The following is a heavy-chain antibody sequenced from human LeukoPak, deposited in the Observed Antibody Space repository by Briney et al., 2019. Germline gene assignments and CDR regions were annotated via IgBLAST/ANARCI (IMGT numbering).Heavy chain of an antibody. D-gene: IGHD6-13*01. V-gene: IGHV3-74*01. Sequence: PGRSLRLSCAASGFTFSSYWMHWVRQAPGKGLVWVSRINSDGSSTSYADSVKGRFTISRDNAKNTLYLQMNSLRAEDTAVYYCARDGGIALPFDHWGQGTLVTVSS. CDR2: INSDGSST. CDR3: ARDGGIALPFDH. J-gene: IGHJ4*02. CDR1: GFTFSSYW.